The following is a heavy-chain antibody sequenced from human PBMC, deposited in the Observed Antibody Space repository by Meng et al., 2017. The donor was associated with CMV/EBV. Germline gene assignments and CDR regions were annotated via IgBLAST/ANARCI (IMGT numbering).Heavy chain of an antibody. CDR1: GGSFSGYD. J-gene: IGHJ4*02. V-gene: IGHV4-34*01. CDR2: INHSGST. CDR3: ARESMVRGED. Sequence: QQLAAGLFKPSVTRSLACAFYGGSFSGYDVSWSRQPPGKGLEWIGEINHSGSTNYNPSLKSRVTISVGTSKNQFSLKLSSVTAADTAVYYCARESMVRGEDWGQGTLVTVPS. D-gene: IGHD3-10*01.